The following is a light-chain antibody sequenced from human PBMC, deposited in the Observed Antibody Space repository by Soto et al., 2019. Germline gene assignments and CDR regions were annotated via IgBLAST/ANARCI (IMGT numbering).Light chain of an antibody. V-gene: IGLV3-25*03. CDR3: QSADSRGTYVV. CDR2: KDS. Sequence: SYELTQPPSVSVSPGQTARMTCSGDALPNQYAYWYQQKPGQAPVMVIYKDSERPSGIPERFSGSSSGTTVTLTISGVQAEDEADYYCQSADSRGTYVVFGGATKLTVL. CDR1: ALPNQY. J-gene: IGLJ2*01.